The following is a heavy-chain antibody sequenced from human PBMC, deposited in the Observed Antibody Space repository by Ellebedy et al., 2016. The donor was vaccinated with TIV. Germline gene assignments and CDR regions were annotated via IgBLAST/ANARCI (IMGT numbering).Heavy chain of an antibody. CDR2: IYPRDSDT. J-gene: IGHJ5*02. D-gene: IGHD2-15*01. CDR3: ARHPIYGSGSPSWFDP. Sequence: GGSLRLXCQASGYSFSTYWIGWVRQMPGKGLEWMGIIYPRDSDTRYSPSFQGQVTISVDNSIGTAYLQWNSLKTSDTAIYYCARHPIYGSGSPSWFDPWGQGTLVTVSS. CDR1: GYSFSTYW. V-gene: IGHV5-51*01.